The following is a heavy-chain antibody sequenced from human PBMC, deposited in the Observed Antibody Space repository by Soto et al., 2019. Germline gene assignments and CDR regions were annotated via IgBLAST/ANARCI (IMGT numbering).Heavy chain of an antibody. J-gene: IGHJ4*02. CDR2: ISYDGSSE. V-gene: IGHV3-30-3*01. CDR1: GFSFRTYP. D-gene: IGHD6-19*01. Sequence: QLHLVESGGGVVRPGESLRLSCVDSGFSFRTYPMHWVRQAPGKGLEWVALISYDGSSEAYGESVRDRFTVSRDNSKNTLYLQLNSLRPEDTAVYYCATSSGYLYYFDYWGQGTLVTVSS. CDR3: ATSSGYLYYFDY.